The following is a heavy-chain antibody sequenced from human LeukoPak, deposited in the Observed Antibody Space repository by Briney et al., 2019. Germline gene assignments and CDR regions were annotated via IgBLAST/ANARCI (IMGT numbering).Heavy chain of an antibody. J-gene: IGHJ5*02. CDR1: GCTVSSYY. D-gene: IGHD6-19*01. CDR3: ARGGYSSGWYGGDWFDP. Sequence: WETLSLTCAVSGCTVSSYYWSWIRQAPGKGLEWVGFIYYGGSTYYNPSLKGRVTISGDTSKNQLSLHLNSVTAADTAVYYCARGGYSSGWYGGDWFDPWGQGTLVTVSS. V-gene: IGHV4-59*02. CDR2: IYYGGST.